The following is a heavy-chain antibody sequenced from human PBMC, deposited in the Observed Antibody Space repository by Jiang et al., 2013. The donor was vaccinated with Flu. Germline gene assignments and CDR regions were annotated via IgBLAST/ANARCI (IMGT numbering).Heavy chain of an antibody. CDR2: IYPGDSDT. CDR1: GYSFINYW. V-gene: IGHV5-51*01. D-gene: IGHD5-18*01. J-gene: IGHJ4*02. Sequence: GAEVKKPGESLKISCKGSGYSFINYWIGWVRQMSGKGLEWMGIIYPGDSDTRYSPSFQGQVTISVDKSINTAYLQWRSLKASDTAMYYCARHPNYCARGDTAMVIPHRGFFDYWGQGTLVTVPS. CDR3: ARHPNYCARGDTAMVIPHRGFFDY.